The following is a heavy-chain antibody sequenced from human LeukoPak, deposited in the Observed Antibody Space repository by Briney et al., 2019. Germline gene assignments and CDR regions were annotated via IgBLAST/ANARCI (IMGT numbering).Heavy chain of an antibody. CDR2: ISSSSSYI. CDR1: GFTFGNKS. J-gene: IGHJ5*02. CDR3: ALEAAGISRNWFDP. V-gene: IGHV3-21*04. D-gene: IGHD6-13*01. Sequence: GGSLRPSCAPSGFTFGNKSMTWVRQPPGKGLGWASSISSSSSYIYYADSVKGRFTISRDNSKNTLYLQMNSLRAEDTAVYYCALEAAGISRNWFDPWGQGTLVTVSS.